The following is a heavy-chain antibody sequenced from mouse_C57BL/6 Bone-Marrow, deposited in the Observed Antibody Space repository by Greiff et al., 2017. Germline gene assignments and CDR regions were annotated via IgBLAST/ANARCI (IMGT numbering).Heavy chain of an antibody. V-gene: IGHV1-15*01. CDR3: TRRDYYGSSSFDY. J-gene: IGHJ2*01. CDR1: GYTFTDYE. Sequence: QVQLQQSGAELVRPGASVTLSCKASGYTFTDYEMHWVKQTPVHGLEWIGAIDPETGGTAYNQKFKGKAILTVDNSSSTAYMELRSLTSEDSAVYYCTRRDYYGSSSFDYWGQGTTLTVSS. CDR2: IDPETGGT. D-gene: IGHD1-1*01.